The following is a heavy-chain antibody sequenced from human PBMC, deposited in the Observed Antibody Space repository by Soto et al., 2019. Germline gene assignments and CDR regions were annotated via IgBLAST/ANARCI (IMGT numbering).Heavy chain of an antibody. Sequence: PSETLSLTCAVYGGSFSGYYWSWIRQPPGKGLEWIGEINHRGSTNYNPSLKSRVTISVDTSKNQFSLKLSSVTAADTAVYYCARGGQTYYYDSSGYYPGWGQGTLVTVSS. J-gene: IGHJ4*02. CDR1: GGSFSGYY. V-gene: IGHV4-34*01. CDR2: INHRGST. D-gene: IGHD3-22*01. CDR3: ARGGQTYYYDSSGYYPG.